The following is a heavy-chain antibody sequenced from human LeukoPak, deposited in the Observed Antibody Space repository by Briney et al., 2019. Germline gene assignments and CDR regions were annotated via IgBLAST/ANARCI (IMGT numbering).Heavy chain of an antibody. CDR3: ARDHDYYGSGGPGY. J-gene: IGHJ4*02. Sequence: VRQXPGQGLXXXXWINTNTGNPTYAQGFTGRFVFSLDTSVSTAYLQISSLKAEDTAVYYCARDHDYYGSGGPGYWGQGTLVTVSS. V-gene: IGHV7-4-1*02. D-gene: IGHD3-10*01. CDR2: INTNTGNP.